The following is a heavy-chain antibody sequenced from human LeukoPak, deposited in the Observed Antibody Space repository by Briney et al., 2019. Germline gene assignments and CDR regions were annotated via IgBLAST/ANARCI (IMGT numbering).Heavy chain of an antibody. Sequence: ASVKVSCKVSGYTLTEISMHWVRQAPGKGLEWMGGFSREDGQRIYAQKFQGRVTLTEDKSTDTAYMELRSLRSDDTAVYYRATSYSSIWFGEPLDYWGQGTLVTVSS. CDR1: GYTLTEIS. D-gene: IGHD3-10*01. CDR2: FSREDGQR. J-gene: IGHJ4*02. V-gene: IGHV1-24*01. CDR3: ATSYSSIWFGEPLDY.